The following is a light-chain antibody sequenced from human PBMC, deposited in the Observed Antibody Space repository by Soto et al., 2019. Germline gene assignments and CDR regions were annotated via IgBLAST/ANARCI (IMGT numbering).Light chain of an antibody. CDR2: SNN. CDR1: SSNIGSNY. J-gene: IGLJ3*02. CDR3: SAWDESLNSVV. Sequence: QSVLTQPPSASGTPGQRVTISCSGSSSNIGSNYVYWYQQLPGTAPKLLIYSNNQRPSGVPDRFSRSKSDTSASLAISGLRSEDEADYYCSAWDESLNSVVFGGGTKLTVL. V-gene: IGLV1-47*02.